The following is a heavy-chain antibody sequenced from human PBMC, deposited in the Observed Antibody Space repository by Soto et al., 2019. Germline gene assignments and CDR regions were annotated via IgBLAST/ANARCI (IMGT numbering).Heavy chain of an antibody. Sequence: QVQLQESGPGLVKPSETLSLTCTVSGGSITNYYCSWFRQPPGKGLEWIGYINYDGYSAHNLSLKRRVTLSMDASETQFSLMLESVTATDTAVYYCARHGFGPLHGLVDVWGPGTTVIVSS. CDR3: ARHGFGPLHGLVDV. CDR2: INYDGYS. CDR1: GGSITNYY. J-gene: IGHJ6*02. V-gene: IGHV4-59*08. D-gene: IGHD3-10*01.